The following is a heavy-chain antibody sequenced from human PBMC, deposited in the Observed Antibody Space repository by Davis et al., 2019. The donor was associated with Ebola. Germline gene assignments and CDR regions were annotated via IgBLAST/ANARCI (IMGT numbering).Heavy chain of an antibody. V-gene: IGHV1-18*04. D-gene: IGHD6-13*01. CDR2: INLHNGNT. CDR1: GYTFTSSG. Sequence: ASVTVSCKASGYTFTSSGPTCARHVPGQGLEWMGWINLHNGNTIYAQNVQGRVIMTSDTATTTAYMEVGSLRSDDTAVYYCARALDSSSWGKKHYHYYGLDVWGQGTTVTVSS. J-gene: IGHJ6*02. CDR3: ARALDSSSWGKKHYHYYGLDV.